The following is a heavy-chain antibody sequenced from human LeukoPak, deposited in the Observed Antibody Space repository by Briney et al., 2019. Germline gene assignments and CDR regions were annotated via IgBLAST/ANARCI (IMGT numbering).Heavy chain of an antibody. Sequence: GRSLRLSCTASGFTFGDYAMSWVRQAPGKGLEWVSFIRGKAYGGTTEYAASVKGRFTISRDDSKSIAFLQMNSLKTEDTAVYYCTRELGYCTNGVCYRAYYFDYWGQGTLVTVSS. CDR1: GFTFGDYA. J-gene: IGHJ4*02. CDR2: IRGKAYGGTT. CDR3: TRELGYCTNGVCYRAYYFDY. D-gene: IGHD2-8*01. V-gene: IGHV3-49*04.